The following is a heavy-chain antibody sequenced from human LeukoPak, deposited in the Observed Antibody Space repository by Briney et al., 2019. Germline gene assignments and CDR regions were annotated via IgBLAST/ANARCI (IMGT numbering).Heavy chain of an antibody. CDR2: INPSGGST. V-gene: IGHV1-46*01. Sequence: ASVKVSCKASGYAFTSYYMHWVRQAPGQGLEWIGIINPSGGSTSYAQKFQGRVTMTRDTSTSTVYMELSRLRSDDTAVYYCEREYYDSSGIKYAFNIWGQGTMVTVSS. D-gene: IGHD3-22*01. J-gene: IGHJ3*02. CDR3: EREYYDSSGIKYAFNI. CDR1: GYAFTSYY.